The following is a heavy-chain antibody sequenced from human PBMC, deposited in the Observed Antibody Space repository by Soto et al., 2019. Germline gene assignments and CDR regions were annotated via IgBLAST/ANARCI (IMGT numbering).Heavy chain of an antibody. CDR1: GFPFSAYA. J-gene: IGHJ6*02. V-gene: IGHV3-23*01. CDR3: AKGGTSSGPYYYGMDV. Sequence: EVQLLESWGGLVQPGGSLRLSCAASGFPFSAYAMSWVRQAPGKGLQWVSAISGGGGDTYYADSVKGRFTISRDNSKNTLYLQMHSLRAEDTAIYYCAKGGTSSGPYYYGMDVWGQGNTVTVAS. CDR2: ISGGGGDT. D-gene: IGHD6-19*01.